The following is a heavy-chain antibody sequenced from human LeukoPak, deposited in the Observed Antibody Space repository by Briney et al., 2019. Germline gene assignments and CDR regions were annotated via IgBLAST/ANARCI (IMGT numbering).Heavy chain of an antibody. Sequence: SETLSLTCTVSGGSISSSSYYWGWIRQPPGKGLEWIGSIYYSGSTYYNPSLKSRVTISVDTSKNQFSLKLSSVTAADTAVYYCARLAYSSGCRWGQGTLVTVSS. CDR1: GGSISSSSYY. CDR2: IYYSGST. CDR3: ARLAYSSGCR. J-gene: IGHJ4*02. V-gene: IGHV4-39*01. D-gene: IGHD6-19*01.